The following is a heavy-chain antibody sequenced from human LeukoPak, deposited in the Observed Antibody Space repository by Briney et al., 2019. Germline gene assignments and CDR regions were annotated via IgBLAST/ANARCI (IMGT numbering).Heavy chain of an antibody. CDR1: GFTFDTHA. V-gene: IGHV3-23*01. CDR3: AARPGDLAVPFDY. D-gene: IGHD3-10*01. Sequence: PGGSLRLSCAASGFTFDTHAMTWVRQAPGKGLEYFSLISGSGDITYYAHSLKDRFTISRDNSKPTLYLQMHSLRAEDMAMYYCAARPGDLAVPFDYWGQGTLVIVSS. J-gene: IGHJ4*02. CDR2: ISGSGDIT.